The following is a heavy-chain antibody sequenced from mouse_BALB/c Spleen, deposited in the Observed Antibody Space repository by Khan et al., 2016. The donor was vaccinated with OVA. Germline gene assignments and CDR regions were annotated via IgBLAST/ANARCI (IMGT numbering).Heavy chain of an antibody. CDR3: ARYGNYFAY. CDR2: IDPSDSYT. Sequence: QVQLKQPGAELVKPGASVKLSCKASGYTFTSYWMQWVKQRPGQGLEWIGEIDPSDSYTNYNQKFKGKATLTVDKSSSTAYMQLSSLTSEDSAVYYCARYGNYFAYWGRGTLVTVS. J-gene: IGHJ3*01. D-gene: IGHD2-1*01. CDR1: GYTFTSYW. V-gene: IGHV1-69*02.